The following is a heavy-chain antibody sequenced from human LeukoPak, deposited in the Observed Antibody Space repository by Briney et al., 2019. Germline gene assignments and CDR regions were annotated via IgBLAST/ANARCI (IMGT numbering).Heavy chain of an antibody. CDR1: GYTFTSYY. D-gene: IGHD6-19*01. CDR2: INPSGGST. CDR3: ARALYSSGWWAYYYYGMDV. J-gene: IGHJ6*02. Sequence: ASVKVSCTASGYTFTSYYMPWVRQAPGQGLEWMGIINPSGGSTSYTQKFQGRVTMTRDTSTSTVYMELSSLRSEDTAVYYCARALYSSGWWAYYYYGMDVWGQGTMVTVSS. V-gene: IGHV1-46*01.